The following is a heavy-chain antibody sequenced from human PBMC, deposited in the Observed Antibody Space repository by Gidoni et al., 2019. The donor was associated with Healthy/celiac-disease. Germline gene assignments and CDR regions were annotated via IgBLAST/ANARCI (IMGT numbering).Heavy chain of an antibody. CDR2: ISSSGSTI. D-gene: IGHD3-22*01. CDR3: ARDSSTMIVVPNDGYFDY. Sequence: QVQLVESGGGLVKPGGSLRLSCAAPGFTFSDYYMSWIRQAPGKGLEWVSYISSSGSTIYYADSVKGRFTISRDNAKNSLYLQMNSLRAEDTAVYYCARDSSTMIVVPNDGYFDYWGQGTLVTVSS. CDR1: GFTFSDYY. J-gene: IGHJ4*02. V-gene: IGHV3-11*01.